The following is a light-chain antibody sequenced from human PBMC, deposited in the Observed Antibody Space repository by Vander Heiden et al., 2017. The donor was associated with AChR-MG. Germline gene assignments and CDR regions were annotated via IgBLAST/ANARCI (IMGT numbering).Light chain of an antibody. J-gene: IGLJ3*02. V-gene: IGLV1-44*01. Sequence: QSVLTQPPSASGTPGQRVTISCSGSNSNVGSNDVNWYQQILGTAHKLLIYSSDRRPSGVPDRFSGSKSGTSASLAISGLQSEDEADYYCAAWDDSLNNLLFGGGTKVTVL. CDR3: AAWDDSLNNLL. CDR2: SSD. CDR1: NSNVGSND.